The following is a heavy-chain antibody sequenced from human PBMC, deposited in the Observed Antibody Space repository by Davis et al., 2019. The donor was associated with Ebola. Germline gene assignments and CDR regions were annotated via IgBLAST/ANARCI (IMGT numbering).Heavy chain of an antibody. CDR1: GGSTSSYY. V-gene: IGHV4-59*12. D-gene: IGHD2-21*02. J-gene: IGHJ4*02. CDR2: IYYSGST. Sequence: MPSETLSLTCTVSGGSTSSYYWSWIRQPPGKGLEWIGYIYYSGSTNYNPSLKSRVTISVDTSKNQFSLKLTSATAADTAVYYCARVLIVTGLPFDHWGQGTLVTVSS. CDR3: ARVLIVTGLPFDH.